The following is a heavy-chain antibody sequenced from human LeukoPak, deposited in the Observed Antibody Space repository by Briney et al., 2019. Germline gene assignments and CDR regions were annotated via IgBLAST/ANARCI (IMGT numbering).Heavy chain of an antibody. V-gene: IGHV1-8*01. J-gene: IGHJ4*02. CDR1: GYTFTSYD. D-gene: IGHD1-20*01. Sequence: GASVKVSCKASGYTFTSYDINWVRQATGQGLEWMGWMNPNSGDTGNAQKFQGRVTMTRNTSISTAYMELSSLRSEDTAVYYCAGDGITGRTYIGYDYWGQGTLVTVSS. CDR3: AGDGITGRTYIGYDY. CDR2: MNPNSGDT.